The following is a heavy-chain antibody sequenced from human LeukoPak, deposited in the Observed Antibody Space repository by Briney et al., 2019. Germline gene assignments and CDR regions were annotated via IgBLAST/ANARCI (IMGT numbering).Heavy chain of an antibody. J-gene: IGHJ3*02. CDR2: ISGSGGDT. Sequence: GGSLRLSCAASGFTFSNYAMTWVRQAPGKGLEWVSTISGSGGDTYYADSVKGRFSISRDNSKNTLYLQMNSLRVEDTAVYYCARDPAFDIWGQGTMVTVSS. CDR3: ARDPAFDI. CDR1: GFTFSNYA. V-gene: IGHV3-23*01.